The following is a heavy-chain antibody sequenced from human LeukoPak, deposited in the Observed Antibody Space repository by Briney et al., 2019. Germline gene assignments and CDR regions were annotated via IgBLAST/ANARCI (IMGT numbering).Heavy chain of an antibody. CDR1: GFTFSSYW. D-gene: IGHD2-2*02. Sequence: PGGSLRHSCAASGFTFSSYWMHWVRQAPGKGLVWVSRINSDGSSTSYADSVKGRFTISGDNAKNTLYLQMNSLRAEDTAVYYCARAALYCSSTSCYTGENWFDPWGQGTLVTVSS. J-gene: IGHJ5*02. CDR2: INSDGSST. CDR3: ARAALYCSSTSCYTGENWFDP. V-gene: IGHV3-74*01.